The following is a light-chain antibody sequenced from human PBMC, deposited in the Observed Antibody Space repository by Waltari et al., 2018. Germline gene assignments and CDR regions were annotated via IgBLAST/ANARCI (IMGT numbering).Light chain of an antibody. CDR2: TTN. V-gene: IGLV7-43*01. Sequence: QTVVTQEPSLTVSPGGTVTLTCASSAGAVTSGYYPNWFQQKPGQAPRALIYTTNNKHSRTPSRFSRSLLVAKAALTLSGVQPEGEGEYYCLVYYGAAWVFGGGTKLTVL. CDR1: AGAVTSGYY. J-gene: IGLJ3*02. CDR3: LVYYGAAWV.